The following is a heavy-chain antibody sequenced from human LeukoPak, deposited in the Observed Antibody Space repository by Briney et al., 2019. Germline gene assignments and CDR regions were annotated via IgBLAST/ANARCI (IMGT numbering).Heavy chain of an antibody. J-gene: IGHJ4*02. Sequence: GGSLRLSCVATGFRFSNYGMHWVRQAPGKGLEWVSFIRHGGIDKYYAQSVKGRFTISKDDSRNTQYLQMNSLRSEDTAIYYCATDFNWAGNYWGWGTLVTVSS. CDR2: IRHGGIDK. V-gene: IGHV3-30*02. D-gene: IGHD7-27*01. CDR1: GFRFSNYG. CDR3: ATDFNWAGNY.